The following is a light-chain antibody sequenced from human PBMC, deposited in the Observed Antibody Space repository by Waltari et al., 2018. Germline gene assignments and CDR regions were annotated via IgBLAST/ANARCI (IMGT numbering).Light chain of an antibody. V-gene: IGKV3-20*01. Sequence: IMLTQSPVILSLSPGERATLPCRASQSISRYLAWYQQKPGQAPRLLIYDAASRATGIPDRFSGSGSGTDFSPTISRLEPEDSAVYYCQKYGTLPETFGQGTKVEIK. J-gene: IGKJ1*01. CDR3: QKYGTLPET. CDR1: QSISRY. CDR2: DAA.